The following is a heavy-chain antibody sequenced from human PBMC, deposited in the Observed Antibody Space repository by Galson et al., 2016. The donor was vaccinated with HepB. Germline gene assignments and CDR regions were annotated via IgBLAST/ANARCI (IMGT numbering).Heavy chain of an antibody. CDR3: TDGGGIAAAARGLNH. CDR2: ISSNAYGGTT. Sequence: SLRLSCAASGFTFSDHAMSWFRQAPGKGLEWVGFISSNAYGGTTEFAASVKDRFTISRDDSKSIAYLQMNSLKIEDTAVYYCTDGGGIAAAARGLNHGGQGTLFTVSS. V-gene: IGHV3-49*03. D-gene: IGHD6-13*01. J-gene: IGHJ4*02. CDR1: GFTFSDHA.